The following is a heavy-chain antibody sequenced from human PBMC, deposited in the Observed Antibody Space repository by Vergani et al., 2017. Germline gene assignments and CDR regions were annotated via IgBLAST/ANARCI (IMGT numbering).Heavy chain of an antibody. Sequence: EVQLVQSGAEVKKPGESLKISCKGSGYSFTSYWIGWVRQMPGKGLEWMGIIYPGDSDTRYSPSFQGQVTISADKSISTAYLQWSSLKASDTAMYYCARHSLDCSSTSCYMIAFDIWGQGTMVTVSS. D-gene: IGHD2-2*02. V-gene: IGHV5-51*01. CDR3: ARHSLDCSSTSCYMIAFDI. CDR1: GYSFTSYW. CDR2: IYPGDSDT. J-gene: IGHJ3*02.